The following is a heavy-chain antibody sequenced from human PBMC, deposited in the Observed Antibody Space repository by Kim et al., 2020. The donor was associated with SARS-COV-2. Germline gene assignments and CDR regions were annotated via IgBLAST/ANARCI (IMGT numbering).Heavy chain of an antibody. Sequence: GGSLRLSCAASGFPFRSYAMTWVRQAPGKGLEWVSSISASGGNTYYADFVKGRFTISRDKAKTTLYLDMDSLRGDDTAVYFCVKEDSGKMSDWGQGTLVTVSS. V-gene: IGHV3-23*01. CDR1: GFPFRSYA. CDR2: ISASGGNT. D-gene: IGHD3-10*01. CDR3: VKEDSGKMSD. J-gene: IGHJ4*02.